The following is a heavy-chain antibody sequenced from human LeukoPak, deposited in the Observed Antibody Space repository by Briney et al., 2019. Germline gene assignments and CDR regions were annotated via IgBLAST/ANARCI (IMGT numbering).Heavy chain of an antibody. CDR2: IYYSGST. Sequence: SETLSLTCTVSGGSISPYYWSWIRQPPGKGLEWIGYIYYSGSTNYNPSLKSRVTISVDTSKNQFSLKLSSVTAADTAMYYCARGTLYRGWSYYLDFWGQGSQVTVSS. J-gene: IGHJ4*02. CDR1: GGSISPYY. CDR3: ARGTLYRGWSYYLDF. V-gene: IGHV4-59*12. D-gene: IGHD6-19*01.